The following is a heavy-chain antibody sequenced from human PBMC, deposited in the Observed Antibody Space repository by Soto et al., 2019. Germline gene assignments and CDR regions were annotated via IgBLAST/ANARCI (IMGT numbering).Heavy chain of an antibody. CDR3: ATSDTYVPFAH. J-gene: IGHJ4*02. V-gene: IGHV4-30-4*01. CDR2: IYYSGFT. Sequence: QVQLQESGPGLVKPSQTLSLTCTVSGGSISSGDYYWSWIRQPPGKGLEWIGYIYYSGFTYYNPSLTSPLTMSVATSTTHFSLQLSSVIAADPAVYYCATSDTYVPFAHSRQGTLVTVSS. CDR1: GGSISSGDYY. D-gene: IGHD2-2*02.